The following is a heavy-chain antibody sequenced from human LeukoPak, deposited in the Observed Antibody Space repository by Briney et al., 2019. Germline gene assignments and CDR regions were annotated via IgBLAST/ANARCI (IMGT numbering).Heavy chain of an antibody. CDR3: ARGSAAISSFDY. CDR2: MNPNSGNT. Sequence: ASVKVSCKASGYTFTSYDINWVRQATGQGLEWMGWMNPNSGNTGYAQKFQGRVTITRNTSISTAYMELSSLRSEDTAVYYCARGSAAISSFDYWGQGTLVTVSS. J-gene: IGHJ4*02. D-gene: IGHD6-25*01. CDR1: GYTFTSYD. V-gene: IGHV1-8*03.